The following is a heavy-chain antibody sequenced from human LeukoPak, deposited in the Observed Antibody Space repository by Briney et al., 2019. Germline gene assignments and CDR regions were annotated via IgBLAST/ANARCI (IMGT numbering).Heavy chain of an antibody. J-gene: IGHJ5*02. V-gene: IGHV6-1*01. CDR1: SSYA. CDR2: TYYRSKWYN. CDR3: ARGEWLRSYNWFDP. Sequence: SSYAISWVRQAPGQGLEWLGRTYYRSKWYNDYAVSVKSRITINPDTSKNQFSLQLNSVTPEDTAVYYCARGEWLRSYNWFDPWGQGTLVTVSS. D-gene: IGHD5-12*01.